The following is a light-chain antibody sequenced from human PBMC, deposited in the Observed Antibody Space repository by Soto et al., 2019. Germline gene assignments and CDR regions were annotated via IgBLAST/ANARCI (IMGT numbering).Light chain of an antibody. CDR3: QKDNDAFRT. CDR1: QDIRKY. CDR2: AAS. Sequence: IQMTQSPSSLSASVGDRVTITCQATQDIRKYLNWYQQKPGKVPKLLIFAASTLQSGVPARFSGRGSGTDFTLTISSLQPDDVASYYCQKDNDAFRTFGQGTKVDIK. J-gene: IGKJ1*01. V-gene: IGKV1-27*01.